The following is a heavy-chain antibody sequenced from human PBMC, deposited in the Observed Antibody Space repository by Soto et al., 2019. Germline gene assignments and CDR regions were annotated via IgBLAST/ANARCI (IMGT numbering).Heavy chain of an antibody. CDR3: ARRRVGNCEVPRFDP. V-gene: IGHV2-5*08. D-gene: IGHD2-21*02. J-gene: IGHJ5*02. CDR1: GDSISSYYW. CDR2: IYWDDDK. Sequence: TLSLTCTVSGDSISSYYWSWIRQPPGKALEWLALIYWDDDKRYSPSLKSRLTIIKDTSKNQVVLTMTNMDPVDTATYYCARRRVGNCEVPRFDPWGQGTQVTVSS.